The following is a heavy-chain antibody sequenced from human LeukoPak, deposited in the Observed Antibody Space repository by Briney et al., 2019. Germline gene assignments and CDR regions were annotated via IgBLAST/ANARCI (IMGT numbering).Heavy chain of an antibody. CDR1: GFTFSSYW. CDR2: IKQDGSEK. Sequence: PGGFLRLSCAASGFTFSSYWMSWVRQAPGKGLEWVANIKQDGSEKYYVDSVKGRFTISRDNAKNSLYLQMNSLRAEDTAVYYCASSGGYNYYYYYMDVWGKGTTVTVSS. CDR3: ASSGGYNYYYYYMDV. V-gene: IGHV3-7*01. D-gene: IGHD5-24*01. J-gene: IGHJ6*03.